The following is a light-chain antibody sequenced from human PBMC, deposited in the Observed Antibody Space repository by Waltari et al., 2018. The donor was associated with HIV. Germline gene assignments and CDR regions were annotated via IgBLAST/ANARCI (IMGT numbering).Light chain of an antibody. J-gene: IGKJ2*01. CDR3: QQYHDWPWFT. V-gene: IGKV3-15*01. Sequence: DIVMRQSPATLSVSLGKSATLSCSASQSVGVNLAWYQQRPGQTPRLLIYAASTRATGIPPRFSGSASGTNFALTISSLQSEDVGFYYCQQYHDWPWFTFGQGTKLEIK. CDR2: AAS. CDR1: QSVGVN.